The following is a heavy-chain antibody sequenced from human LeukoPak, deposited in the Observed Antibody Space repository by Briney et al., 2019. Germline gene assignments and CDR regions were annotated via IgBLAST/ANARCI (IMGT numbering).Heavy chain of an antibody. Sequence: SQTLSLTCNVSGGSISNDGYYWSWVRQHPGKGLEWLGYIYYSGSTYYNPSLKSRVTLSVDTSKSQFSLRLSSVTAADTAVYYCARDLTGDQFFDPWGQGTLVTVSS. J-gene: IGHJ5*02. D-gene: IGHD7-27*01. V-gene: IGHV4-31*03. CDR1: GGSISNDGYY. CDR3: ARDLTGDQFFDP. CDR2: IYYSGST.